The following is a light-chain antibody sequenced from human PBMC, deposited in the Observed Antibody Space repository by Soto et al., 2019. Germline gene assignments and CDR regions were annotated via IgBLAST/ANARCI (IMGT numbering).Light chain of an antibody. CDR3: QQYHIYSGT. CDR2: KAS. CDR1: QTIDSW. Sequence: DIQMTQSPSTLSASVGDRVTITCRASQTIDSWLAWYQQRPGKPPNLLIYKASTLASGVPSRFSGSGSGTEFTLTINSLQPDDFATYYCQQYHIYSGTLGHGTKVDIK. V-gene: IGKV1-5*03. J-gene: IGKJ1*01.